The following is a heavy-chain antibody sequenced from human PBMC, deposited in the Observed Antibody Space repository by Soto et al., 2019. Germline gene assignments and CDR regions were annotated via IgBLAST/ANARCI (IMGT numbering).Heavy chain of an antibody. D-gene: IGHD3-22*01. J-gene: IGHJ4*02. CDR1: GFTFSDYY. CDR2: ISSSGSTI. CDR3: ARAPLYYYDRSGYYYGY. Sequence: GVSLRLSCAASGFTFSDYYMSWIRQAPGKGLEWVSYISSSGSTIYYADSVKGRFTISRDNAKNSLYLQMNSLRAEDTAVYYCARAPLYYYDRSGYYYGYWGQGAVVTVSA. V-gene: IGHV3-11*01.